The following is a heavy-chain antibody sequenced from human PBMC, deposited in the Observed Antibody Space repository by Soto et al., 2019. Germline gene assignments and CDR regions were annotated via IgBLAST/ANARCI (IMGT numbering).Heavy chain of an antibody. J-gene: IGHJ4*02. CDR1: GFTFSSYW. V-gene: IGHV3-7*03. CDR2: IKQDGSEK. CDR3: ARGRYCSSSTSCSYFDY. Sequence: GGSLRLSCAASGFTFSSYWMSWVRQAPGKGLEWVANIKQDGSEKYYVGSVKGRFTISRDNAKNSLYLQMNSLRAEDTAVYYCARGRYCSSSTSCSYFDYWGQGTLVTVSS. D-gene: IGHD2-2*01.